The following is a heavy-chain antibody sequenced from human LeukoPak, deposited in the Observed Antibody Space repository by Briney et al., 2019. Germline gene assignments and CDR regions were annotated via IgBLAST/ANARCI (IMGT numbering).Heavy chain of an antibody. Sequence: ASVKVSCKASGYTFTSYYMHWVRQAPGQGLEWMGIINPSGGSTSYAQKFQGRVTMTRDTSTSTVYMELSSLRSEDTAEYYCARYYYDSSGYYRFDYWGQGTLVTVSS. D-gene: IGHD3-22*01. V-gene: IGHV1-46*01. CDR2: INPSGGST. J-gene: IGHJ4*02. CDR3: ARYYYDSSGYYRFDY. CDR1: GYTFTSYY.